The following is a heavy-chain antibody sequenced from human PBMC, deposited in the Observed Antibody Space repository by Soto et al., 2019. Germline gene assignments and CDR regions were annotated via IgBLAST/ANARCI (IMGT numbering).Heavy chain of an antibody. D-gene: IGHD3-9*01. CDR1: GGTFSSYA. J-gene: IGHJ4*02. Sequence: GASVKVSCKASGGTFSSYAISWVRQAPGQGLEWMGGIIPIFGTANYAQKFQGRVTITADESTSTAYMELSSLRSEDTAVYYCARDTPSGVRYFDWLLQPHYFDYWGQGTLVTVSS. CDR3: ARDTPSGVRYFDWLLQPHYFDY. CDR2: IIPIFGTA. V-gene: IGHV1-69*13.